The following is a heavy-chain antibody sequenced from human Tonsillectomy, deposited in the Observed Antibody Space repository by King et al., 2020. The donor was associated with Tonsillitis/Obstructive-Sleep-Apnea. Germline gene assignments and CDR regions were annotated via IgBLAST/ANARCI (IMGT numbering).Heavy chain of an antibody. V-gene: IGHV1-24*01. J-gene: IGHJ4*02. Sequence: HVQLVQSGAEVKKPGASVKVSCKVSGYTLTELSMHWVRQAPGKGLEWMGGFDPEDGETIYAQKFQGRVTMTEDTSTDTAYMELSSLRSEDTAVYYCATVRPVEGPDPGKYYYGSGSYYSRFDYWGQGTLVTVSS. D-gene: IGHD3-10*01. CDR1: GYTLTELS. CDR3: ATVRPVEGPDPGKYYYGSGSYYSRFDY. CDR2: FDPEDGET.